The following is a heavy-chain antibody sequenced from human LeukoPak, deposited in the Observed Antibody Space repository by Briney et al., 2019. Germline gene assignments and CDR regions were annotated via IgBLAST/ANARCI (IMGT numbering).Heavy chain of an antibody. J-gene: IGHJ4*02. Sequence: GGSLRLSCAASGFTFSSYAMSWVRQAPGTGLEWVSVISGSGGSTVHADSVKGRFTISRDNPKNTLYLQMNSLRAEDTAVYFCAKRGVVIRVILIGFHKEAYYFDSWGQGALVTVPS. V-gene: IGHV3-23*01. CDR1: GFTFSSYA. CDR2: ISGSGGST. D-gene: IGHD3-9*01. CDR3: AKRGVVIRVILIGFHKEAYYFDS.